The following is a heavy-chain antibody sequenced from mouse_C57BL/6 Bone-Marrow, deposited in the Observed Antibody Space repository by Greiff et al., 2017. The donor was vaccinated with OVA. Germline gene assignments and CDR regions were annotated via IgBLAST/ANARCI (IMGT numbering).Heavy chain of an antibody. D-gene: IGHD1-2*01. CDR2: ISDGGSYT. CDR3: ARDHYGLFDY. V-gene: IGHV5-4*01. J-gene: IGHJ2*01. CDR1: GFTFSSYA. Sequence: EVNVVESGGGLVKPGGSLKLSCAASGFTFSSYAMSWVRQTPEKRLEWVATISDGGSYTYYPDNVKGRFTISRDNAKNNLYLQMSHLKSEDTAMYYCARDHYGLFDYWGQGTTLTVSS.